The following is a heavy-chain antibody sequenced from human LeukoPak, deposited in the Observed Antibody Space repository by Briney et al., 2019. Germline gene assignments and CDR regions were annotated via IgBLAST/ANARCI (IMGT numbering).Heavy chain of an antibody. CDR3: ARDVPPEGYFDY. CDR2: TYYRSKWYN. V-gene: IGHV6-1*01. CDR1: GDSVSSNTAG. J-gene: IGHJ4*03. D-gene: IGHD2-2*01. Sequence: SQTLSLTCAISGDSVSSNTAGWNWIRQSPSRGLEWLGRTYYRSKWYNDYAVSVKSRITINPDTSKNQFSLKLSSVTAADTAVYYCARDVPPEGYFDYWGKGTTVTVSS.